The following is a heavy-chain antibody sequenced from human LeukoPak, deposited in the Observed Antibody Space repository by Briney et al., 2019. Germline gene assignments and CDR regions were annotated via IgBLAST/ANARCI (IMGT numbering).Heavy chain of an antibody. CDR1: GYTFTGYC. Sequence: EASVEVSCKASGYTFTGYCMHWVRQAPGQGLEWMGWIDPKSGGTNYAQKFQGRVTMTRDTSISTAYMELSRVRSDDTAVYYCARVVGQGTEMPSRDYFDYWGQGTLVTVSS. CDR3: ARVVGQGTEMPSRDYFDY. D-gene: IGHD2-2*01. CDR2: IDPKSGGT. V-gene: IGHV1-2*02. J-gene: IGHJ4*02.